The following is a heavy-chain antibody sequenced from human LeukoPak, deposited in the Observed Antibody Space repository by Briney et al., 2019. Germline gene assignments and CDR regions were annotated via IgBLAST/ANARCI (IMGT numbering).Heavy chain of an antibody. CDR1: GFTFSSYA. D-gene: IGHD3-22*01. Sequence: GGSLRLSCAPSGFTFSSYAMSWVRQAPGRGRVWVSAISGSGGSTYYADSVKGRFTISRDNSKNTQYLQMNSMRAEDTAVYYCAKDEGAPIVVVTNFDYWGQGTLVTVSS. CDR3: AKDEGAPIVVVTNFDY. J-gene: IGHJ4*02. CDR2: ISGSGGST. V-gene: IGHV3-23*01.